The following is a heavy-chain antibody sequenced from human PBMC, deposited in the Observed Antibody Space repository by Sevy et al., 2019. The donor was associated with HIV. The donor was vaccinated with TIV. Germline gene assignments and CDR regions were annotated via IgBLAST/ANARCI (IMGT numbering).Heavy chain of an antibody. D-gene: IGHD2-15*01. CDR3: AKTREADTQKEGNAFDF. Sequence: GGSLRLSCAASGFTFSSYAMSWVRQAPGKGLEWVSAISGSGGSTYYADSVKGRLTISRENSKNTLYLQMNSLRAEDTAVYYCAKTREADTQKEGNAFDFWGQRTMVTVSS. J-gene: IGHJ3*01. V-gene: IGHV3-23*01. CDR2: ISGSGGST. CDR1: GFTFSSYA.